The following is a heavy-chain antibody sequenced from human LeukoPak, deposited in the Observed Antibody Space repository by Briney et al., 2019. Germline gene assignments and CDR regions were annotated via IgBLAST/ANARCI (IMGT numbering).Heavy chain of an antibody. J-gene: IGHJ4*02. CDR1: GFXFSTYW. CDR2: IKSNGSIR. D-gene: IGHD2-2*01. Sequence: GGFLRLSCEASGFXFSTYWLHWVRQTPGKGLVWMSRIKSNGSIRRYADSVKGRFTISRENAKNTLYLQMNSLRAEDTAVYYCARDCRSSTSCYDYWGQGTLVTVSS. CDR3: ARDCRSSTSCYDY. V-gene: IGHV3-74*01.